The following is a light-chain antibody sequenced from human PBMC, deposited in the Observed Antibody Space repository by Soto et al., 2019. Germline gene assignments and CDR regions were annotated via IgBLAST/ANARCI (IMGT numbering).Light chain of an antibody. CDR2: SAS. Sequence: DIHMTQSPSSLSASVGDRVTITCRASQGITSYLAWYQQRPGKAPGLLIYSASTLQSGVPSRFSGSGYGTDFSLTISNLQPEDFATYYCQQLYSHPLTFGGGTKVDI. CDR1: QGITSY. J-gene: IGKJ4*01. V-gene: IGKV1-9*01. CDR3: QQLYSHPLT.